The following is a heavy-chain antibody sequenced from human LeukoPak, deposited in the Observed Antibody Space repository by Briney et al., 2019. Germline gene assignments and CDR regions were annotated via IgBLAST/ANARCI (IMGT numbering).Heavy chain of an antibody. CDR1: GYSFTSYY. Sequence: GASVKVSCKASGYSFTSYYIHWVRQAPGQGLEWMGIINPSGGSTSYAPKFQGRVTMTRDTSTSTVYMELSSLRSEDTAVYYCARDIYTSGSLGYRGHGTLVTVSS. CDR3: ARDIYTSGSLGY. D-gene: IGHD3-10*01. CDR2: INPSGGST. J-gene: IGHJ4*01. V-gene: IGHV1-46*01.